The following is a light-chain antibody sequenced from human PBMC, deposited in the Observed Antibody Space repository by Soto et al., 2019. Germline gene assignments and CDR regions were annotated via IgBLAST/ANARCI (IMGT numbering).Light chain of an antibody. V-gene: IGKV3-20*01. J-gene: IGKJ4*01. CDR2: GAS. CDR1: QSVSSSY. Sequence: EIVLTQSPGPLSLSPGERATLSCRCSQSVSSSYLAWYQQRPGQAPRLLIYGASTRATGIPARFSGSGSGTEFTLTISSLQPEDIATYYCQKYNSAPLTLGGGTKVDIK. CDR3: QKYNSAPLT.